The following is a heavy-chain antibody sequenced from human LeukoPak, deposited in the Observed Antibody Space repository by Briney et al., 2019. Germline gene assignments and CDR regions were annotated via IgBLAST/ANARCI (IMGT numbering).Heavy chain of an antibody. V-gene: IGHV3-21*01. CDR2: ISSSSSYI. CDR3: AKVATMLGFDY. D-gene: IGHD5-12*01. CDR1: GFTFSSYS. Sequence: GGSLRLSCAASGFTFSSYSMNRVRQAPGKGLEWVSSISSSSSYIYYADSVKGRFTISRDNAKNSLYLQMNSLRAEDTAVYYCAKVATMLGFDYWGQGTLVTVSS. J-gene: IGHJ4*02.